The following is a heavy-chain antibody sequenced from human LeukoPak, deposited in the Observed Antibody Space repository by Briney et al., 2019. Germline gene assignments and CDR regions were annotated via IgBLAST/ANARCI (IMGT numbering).Heavy chain of an antibody. CDR2: INPNSGGT. V-gene: IGHV1-2*02. Sequence: GASVKVSCKASGYTFTGYYMHWVRQAPGQGLEWMGWINPNSGGTNYAQKFQGRVTMTRDTSISTAYMELSRLRSDDTAVYYCARLFCGSGSYPFDYWGQGTLVTVSS. CDR3: ARLFCGSGSYPFDY. J-gene: IGHJ4*02. D-gene: IGHD3-10*01. CDR1: GYTFTGYY.